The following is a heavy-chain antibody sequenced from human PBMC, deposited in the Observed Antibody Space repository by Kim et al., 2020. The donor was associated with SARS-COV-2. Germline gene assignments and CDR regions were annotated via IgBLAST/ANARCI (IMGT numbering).Heavy chain of an antibody. V-gene: IGHV3-33*01. J-gene: IGHJ6*03. D-gene: IGHD6-13*01. Sequence: GGSLRLSCVASGFTFSSYGMHWVRQAPGKGLEWVAVIWYDGSNKYYADSVKGRFTISRDNSKNTLYLQMNSLRAEDTAVYYCAREVAAADYYYMDVWGKGTTVPVSS. CDR1: GFTFSSYG. CDR3: AREVAAADYYYMDV. CDR2: IWYDGSNK.